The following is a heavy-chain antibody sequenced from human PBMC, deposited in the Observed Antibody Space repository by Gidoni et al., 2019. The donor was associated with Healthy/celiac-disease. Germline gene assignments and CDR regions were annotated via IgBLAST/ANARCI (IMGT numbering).Heavy chain of an antibody. CDR1: GYTFTDSY. J-gene: IGHJ2*01. Sequence: EVQLVLSGAEVKKPGSTVKISCKFSGYTFTDSYMHWVQQATGKWLEWMGLVDPEDGETIYAEKFQGRVTITADTSTDTAYMELSSLRSEDTAVYYCATEITRDGYNFAFDLWGRGTLVTVSS. V-gene: IGHV1-69-2*01. D-gene: IGHD5-12*01. CDR2: VDPEDGET. CDR3: ATEITRDGYNFAFDL.